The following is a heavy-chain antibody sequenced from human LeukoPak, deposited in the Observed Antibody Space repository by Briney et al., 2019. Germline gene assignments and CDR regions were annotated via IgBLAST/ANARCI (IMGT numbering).Heavy chain of an antibody. CDR1: GGSISSYY. CDR2: IYYSGST. J-gene: IGHJ4*02. CDR3: ARHPVAVAGFDY. Sequence: SEALSLTCTVSGGSISSYYWSWIRQPPGKGLEWIGDIYYSGSTNYNPSLKSRVTISVDTSKNQFSLKLSSVTAADTAVYYCARHPVAVAGFDYWGQGTLVTVSS. V-gene: IGHV4-59*08. D-gene: IGHD6-19*01.